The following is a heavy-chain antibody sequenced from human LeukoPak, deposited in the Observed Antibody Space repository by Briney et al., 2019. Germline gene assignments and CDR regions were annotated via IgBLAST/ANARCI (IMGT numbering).Heavy chain of an antibody. CDR2: ISGSGGST. CDR1: GFTFSNYA. Sequence: GGSLRLSCAASGFTFSNYAMSWVRQAPGKGLEWVSTISGSGGSTYYADSVKGRFTISRDNSKYTLYLQMYSLRAEDTALYYCAKASRIVVVVAATSPYYYYMDVWGKGTTVTVSS. J-gene: IGHJ6*03. V-gene: IGHV3-23*01. D-gene: IGHD2-15*01. CDR3: AKASRIVVVVAATSPYYYYMDV.